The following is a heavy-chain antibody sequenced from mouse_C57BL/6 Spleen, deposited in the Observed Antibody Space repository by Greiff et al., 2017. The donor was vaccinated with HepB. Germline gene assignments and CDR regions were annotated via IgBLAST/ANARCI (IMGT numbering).Heavy chain of an antibody. Sequence: VTLVESGAELARPGASVKMSCKASGYTFTSYTMHWVKKRPGQGLEWIGYTNPSSGYTKYNQKFKDKATLTADKSASTAYMQLSSRTSEDSAVYYCAREGYGNYGGFAYWGQGTLVTVSA. V-gene: IGHV1-4*01. CDR1: GYTFTSYT. D-gene: IGHD2-1*01. CDR3: AREGYGNYGGFAY. CDR2: TNPSSGYT. J-gene: IGHJ3*01.